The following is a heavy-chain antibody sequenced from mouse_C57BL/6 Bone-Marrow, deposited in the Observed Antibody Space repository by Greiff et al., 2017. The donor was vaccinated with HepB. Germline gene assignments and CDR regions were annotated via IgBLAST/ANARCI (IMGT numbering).Heavy chain of an antibody. CDR2: IHHNSGST. CDR3: ARGDTVDYYAMDY. D-gene: IGHD1-1*01. J-gene: IGHJ4*01. CDR1: GYTFTSYW. V-gene: IGHV1-64*01. Sequence: QVQLQQPGAELVKPGASVKLSCKASGYTFTSYWMHWVKQRPGQGLEWIGMIHHNSGSTNYNEKFKSKATLTVDKSSSTAYMQLSSLTSEDSAVYYCARGDTVDYYAMDYWGQGTSVTVSS.